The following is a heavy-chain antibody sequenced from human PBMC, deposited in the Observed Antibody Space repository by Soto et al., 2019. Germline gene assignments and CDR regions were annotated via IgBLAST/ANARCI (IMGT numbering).Heavy chain of an antibody. D-gene: IGHD4-17*01. Sequence: QVQLVESGGGVVQPGRSLRLSCAASGFTFSSYGMHWVRQAPGKGLEWVAVIWYDGSNKYYADSVKGRFTISRDNSKNTLYLQMNSLRAEDTAVYYCAREAPGYGDYVAYYFDYWGQGTLVTVSS. CDR3: AREAPGYGDYVAYYFDY. CDR2: IWYDGSNK. V-gene: IGHV3-33*01. CDR1: GFTFSSYG. J-gene: IGHJ4*02.